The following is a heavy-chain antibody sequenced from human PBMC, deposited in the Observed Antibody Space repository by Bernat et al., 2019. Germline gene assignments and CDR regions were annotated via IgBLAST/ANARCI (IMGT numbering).Heavy chain of an antibody. CDR2: ISSSDNTV. D-gene: IGHD7-27*01. V-gene: IGHV3-48*03. J-gene: IGHJ2*01. CDR3: ARGPGQNWYFDL. Sequence: EVQLVESGGGLVQPGGSLRLSCTASGFTLSIYEMNWVRQAPGKGLEGVSYISSSDNTVYYADSVKGRFTISRDNAKNSLYLQMNSLRVEDTAVYSCARGPGQNWYFDLWGRGTLVTVSS. CDR1: GFTLSIYE.